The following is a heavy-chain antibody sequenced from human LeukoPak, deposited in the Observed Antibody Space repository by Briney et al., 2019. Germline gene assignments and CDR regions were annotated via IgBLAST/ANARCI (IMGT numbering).Heavy chain of an antibody. CDR3: ATPPD. CDR1: GFSFSDAW. Sequence: PGGSLRVGRSASGFSFSDAWMTWVRQAPGKGLEWVGRIKSKTAGGTTDYAAPVKGRFTISRDDSKNTLYLEMNSLETEDTAVYYCATPPDWGHGTLVTVSS. V-gene: IGHV3-15*01. CDR2: IKSKTAGGTT. J-gene: IGHJ4*01.